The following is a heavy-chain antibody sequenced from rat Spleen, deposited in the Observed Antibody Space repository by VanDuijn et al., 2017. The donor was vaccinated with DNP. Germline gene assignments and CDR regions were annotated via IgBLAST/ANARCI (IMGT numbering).Heavy chain of an antibody. CDR3: AKGPNYGGYSDYFDY. J-gene: IGHJ2*01. CDR1: GVSLTSYG. CDR2: MWNSGST. Sequence: VQLKESGPGLVQPSQTLSLTCTVSGVSLTSYGVSWVRQPPGKGLEWMGLMWNSGSTAYNSALKSRLSISRDTSKSQVFLKMNSLQTEDTAIYHCAKGPNYGGYSDYFDYWGQGVMVTVSS. D-gene: IGHD1-11*01. V-gene: IGHV2S63*01.